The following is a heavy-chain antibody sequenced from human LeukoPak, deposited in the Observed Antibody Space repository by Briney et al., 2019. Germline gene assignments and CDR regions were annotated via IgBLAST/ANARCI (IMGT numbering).Heavy chain of an antibody. D-gene: IGHD3-22*01. Sequence: SETLSLTCTVSGGSFSSYYWSWIRQPPGKGLEWIGYIYYSGSTNYNPSLKSRVTISVDTSKNQFSLKLSSVTAADTAVYYCARALEYYYDSSGYFDYWGQGTLVTVSS. V-gene: IGHV4-59*01. CDR2: IYYSGST. CDR3: ARALEYYYDSSGYFDY. CDR1: GGSFSSYY. J-gene: IGHJ4*02.